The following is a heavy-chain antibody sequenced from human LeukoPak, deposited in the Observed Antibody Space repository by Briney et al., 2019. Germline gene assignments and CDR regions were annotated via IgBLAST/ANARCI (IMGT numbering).Heavy chain of an antibody. D-gene: IGHD3-10*01. V-gene: IGHV4-59*08. CDR1: GGSISSYY. Sequence: SETLSLTCTVSGGSISSYYWSWIRQPPGKGLEWIGYIYYSGSTNYNPSLKSRVTISVDTSKNQFSLKLSSVTAADTAVYYCARGSITMVREEGPAWEPFDPWGQGTLVTVSS. CDR3: ARGSITMVREEGPAWEPFDP. J-gene: IGHJ5*02. CDR2: IYYSGST.